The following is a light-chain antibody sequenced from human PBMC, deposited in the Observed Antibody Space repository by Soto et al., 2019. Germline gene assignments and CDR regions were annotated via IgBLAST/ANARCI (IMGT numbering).Light chain of an antibody. V-gene: IGKV1-5*01. CDR3: QQLNTYPIT. CDR1: QSISNW. Sequence: DTQMTQSPSTLSASVGDRVTITCRASQSISNWLAWYQQRPGKAPKLLIYAASTLQSGVPSRFSGSGSGTEFTLTITTLQPEDFATYYCQQLNTYPITFGQGTRLEIK. J-gene: IGKJ5*01. CDR2: AAS.